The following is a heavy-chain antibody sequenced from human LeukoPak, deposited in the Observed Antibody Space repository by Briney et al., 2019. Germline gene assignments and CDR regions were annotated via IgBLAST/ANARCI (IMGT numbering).Heavy chain of an antibody. CDR3: ARSVLPQLEEYYFDY. D-gene: IGHD6-6*01. Sequence: SETLSLTCTVSGGSVTRHFWSWIRQPPGKGLEWIGFVYHSGTTNYNPSLESRVTISIDTSKNQFSLTLPSVTAADTAVYYCARSVLPQLEEYYFDYWGQGTLITVSS. V-gene: IGHV4-59*02. CDR1: GGSVTRHF. CDR2: VYHSGTT. J-gene: IGHJ4*02.